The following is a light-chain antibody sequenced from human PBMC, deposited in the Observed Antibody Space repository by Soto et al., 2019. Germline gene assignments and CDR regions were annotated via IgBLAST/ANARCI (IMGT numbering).Light chain of an antibody. CDR1: QSVVTNS. J-gene: IGKJ1*01. CDR3: QQYVSSPAT. V-gene: IGKV3-20*01. Sequence: EIVLTQSPGILSLSPGERATLSCRASQSVVTNSLAWYQQKPGQAPRLIIYGASNRATGIPDRFSGRGSGTDFTLTISRLEPEDFAVYFCQQYVSSPATFGQGTKVDIK. CDR2: GAS.